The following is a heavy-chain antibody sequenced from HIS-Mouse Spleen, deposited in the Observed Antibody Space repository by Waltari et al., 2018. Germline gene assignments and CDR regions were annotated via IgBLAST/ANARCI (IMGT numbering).Heavy chain of an antibody. V-gene: IGHV3-30-3*01. CDR2: ISYDGSNK. Sequence: QVQLVESGGGVVQPGRSLRLPCAAPGFTFSSYSLHWVRQAPGKGLEWVAVISYDGSNKSYADSVKGRFTISRDNSKNTLYLQMNSLRAEDTAVYYCARVTGGGYWGQGTLVTVSS. D-gene: IGHD3-10*01. CDR1: GFTFSSYS. CDR3: ARVTGGGY. J-gene: IGHJ4*02.